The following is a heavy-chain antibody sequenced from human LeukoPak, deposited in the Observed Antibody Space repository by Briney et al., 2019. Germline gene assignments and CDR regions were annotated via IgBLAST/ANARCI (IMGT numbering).Heavy chain of an antibody. J-gene: IGHJ4*02. Sequence: GASVKVSCKASGYTFTGYHIHWVRQAPGQGLEWMGRINPYSGDTNFAQKFQGRVTMTRDTSINTAYMDLSSLTPYDTAVCFCARDQGSLTRSWYTGYWGQGTQVTVSS. CDR3: ARDQGSLTRSWYTGY. CDR2: INPYSGDT. CDR1: GYTFTGYH. V-gene: IGHV1-2*06. D-gene: IGHD6-13*01.